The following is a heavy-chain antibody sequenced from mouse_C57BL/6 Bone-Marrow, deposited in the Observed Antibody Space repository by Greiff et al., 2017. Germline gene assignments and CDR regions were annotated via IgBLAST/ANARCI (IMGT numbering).Heavy chain of an antibody. Sequence: QVQLKQPGAEFVKPGASVKMSCKASGYTFTSHWITWVKQRPGQGLEWIGDIYPGSGSTNYNEKFKSKATLTVDTSSSTAYMQLSSLTSEDSAVYNCARPYYSNCCYFDVCGTGPTVTVSS. V-gene: IGHV1-55*01. CDR2: IYPGSGST. D-gene: IGHD2-5*01. CDR1: GYTFTSHW. CDR3: ARPYYSNCCYFDV. J-gene: IGHJ1*03.